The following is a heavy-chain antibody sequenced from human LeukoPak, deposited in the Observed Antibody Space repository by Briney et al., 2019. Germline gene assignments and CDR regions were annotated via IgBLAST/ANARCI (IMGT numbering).Heavy chain of an antibody. CDR3: ARQIIRAYCSSTSCYYMDV. D-gene: IGHD2-2*01. Sequence: GESLKISCKGSGYSFTSYWIGWVRQMPGKGLEWMGIIYPGDSDTRYSPSFQGQVTISADKSISTAYLQWSSLKASDTAMYCCARQIIRAYCSSTSCYYMDVWGKGTTVTVSS. J-gene: IGHJ6*03. CDR1: GYSFTSYW. V-gene: IGHV5-51*01. CDR2: IYPGDSDT.